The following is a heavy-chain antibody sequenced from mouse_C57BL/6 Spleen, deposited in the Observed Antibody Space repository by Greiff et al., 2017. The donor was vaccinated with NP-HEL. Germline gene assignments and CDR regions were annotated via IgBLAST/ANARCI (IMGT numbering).Heavy chain of an antibody. Sequence: QVQLQQPGAELVKPGASVKLSCKASGYTFTSYWMHWVKQRPGRGLEGIGRIDPNSGGTKYNEKFKSKATLTVDKPSSTAYMQLSSLTSEDSAVYYCARDTTVVPYYFDYWGQGTTLTVSS. J-gene: IGHJ2*01. V-gene: IGHV1-72*01. CDR2: IDPNSGGT. CDR3: ARDTTVVPYYFDY. D-gene: IGHD1-1*01. CDR1: GYTFTSYW.